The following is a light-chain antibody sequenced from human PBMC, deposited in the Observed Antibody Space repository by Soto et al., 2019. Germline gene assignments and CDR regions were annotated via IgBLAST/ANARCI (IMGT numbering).Light chain of an antibody. Sequence: DIQMTQSPSSLSASVGDRVNITCRASQGISNYLAWYQQKPGKVPKLLIYDASTLQSGVPSRFSGSGSGTDFTLTISSLQSEDVATYYCQKYNSGPFTFGPGTKVYIK. CDR2: DAS. CDR1: QGISNY. V-gene: IGKV1-27*01. CDR3: QKYNSGPFT. J-gene: IGKJ3*01.